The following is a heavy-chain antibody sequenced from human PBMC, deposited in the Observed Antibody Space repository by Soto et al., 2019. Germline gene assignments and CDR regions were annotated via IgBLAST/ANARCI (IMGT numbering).Heavy chain of an antibody. J-gene: IGHJ5*02. CDR3: ARDSSAGYSVWFDP. D-gene: IGHD3-9*01. CDR1: GGTCSSYP. CDR2: IIPIFGTA. V-gene: IGHV1-69*13. Sequence: GPSVKVSRKAFGGTCSSYPMSWVRHAPGQGLEWMGGIIPIFGTANYAQKFQGRVTITADESTSTAYMELSSLRSEDTAVYYCARDSSAGYSVWFDPWGQGTLVTVS.